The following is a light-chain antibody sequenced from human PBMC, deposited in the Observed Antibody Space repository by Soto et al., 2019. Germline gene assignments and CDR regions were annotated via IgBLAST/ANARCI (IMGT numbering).Light chain of an antibody. CDR1: QSVSSSY. V-gene: IGKV3-20*01. J-gene: IGKJ2*01. Sequence: EIVMTQSPGTLSLSPEERATLSCRASQSVSSSYLAWYQQKPGQAPRLLIYGASSRATGIPDRFSGSGSGTDFTLTISRLEPEDFAVYYCQQYGSSPRTFGQGTKLEIK. CDR2: GAS. CDR3: QQYGSSPRT.